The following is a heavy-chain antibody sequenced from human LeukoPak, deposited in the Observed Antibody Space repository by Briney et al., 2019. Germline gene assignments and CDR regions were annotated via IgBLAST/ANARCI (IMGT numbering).Heavy chain of an antibody. Sequence: GASVKVSCTASVYTFTSYGISWVRQAPGQGLEWMGWISAYNGNTNYAQKLQGRVTMTTDTSTSTAYMELRSLRSDDTAVYYCARDSATVTTLKSYYYYYGMDVWGQGTTVTVSS. D-gene: IGHD4-17*01. J-gene: IGHJ6*02. CDR3: ARDSATVTTLKSYYYYYGMDV. V-gene: IGHV1-18*01. CDR2: ISAYNGNT. CDR1: VYTFTSYG.